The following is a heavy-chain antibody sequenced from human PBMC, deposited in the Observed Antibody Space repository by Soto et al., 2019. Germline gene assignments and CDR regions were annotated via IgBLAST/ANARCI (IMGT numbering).Heavy chain of an antibody. D-gene: IGHD3-10*01. J-gene: IGHJ6*02. V-gene: IGHV2-5*01. Sequence: SGPTLVKPTQTLTLTCTFSGFSLTTSGVSVGWIRQPPRKALEWLAVIYWNDDKGYSPSPKTRLTITKDTSRNRVVLTMTNMDPVDTGTYYCAHSSFYHGSRTYSTYNAMDVWGQGTTVTVSS. CDR1: GFSLTTSGVS. CDR2: IYWNDDK. CDR3: AHSSFYHGSRTYSTYNAMDV.